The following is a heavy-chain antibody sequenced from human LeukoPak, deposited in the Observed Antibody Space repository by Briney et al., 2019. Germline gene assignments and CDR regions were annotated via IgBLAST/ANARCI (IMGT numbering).Heavy chain of an antibody. CDR2: ISSSSSTI. Sequence: GGSLRLSCAASGFTFSSYSMNWVRQAPGKGLEWVSYISSSSSTIYYADSVKGRFTISRDNAKNSLYLQMNSLRDEDTAVYYCAREYCGGDCHSYYLDYWGQGTLVTVSS. D-gene: IGHD2-21*02. J-gene: IGHJ4*02. CDR3: AREYCGGDCHSYYLDY. V-gene: IGHV3-48*02. CDR1: GFTFSSYS.